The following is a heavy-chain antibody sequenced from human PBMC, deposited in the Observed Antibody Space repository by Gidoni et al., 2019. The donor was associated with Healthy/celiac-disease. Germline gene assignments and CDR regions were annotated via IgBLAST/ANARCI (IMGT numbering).Heavy chain of an antibody. CDR2: ISSSSSYT. CDR3: ASAFLQSSGYYPY. CDR1: GFTFSDYY. V-gene: IGHV3-11*06. J-gene: IGHJ4*02. Sequence: QVQLVEAGGGLVKPGGSLRLSCAAYGFTFSDYYMSWIRQAPGKGLDRVSYISSSSSYTNYADSVKGRFTISRDNAKNSLYLQMNSLRAEDTAVYYCASAFLQSSGYYPYWGQGTLVTVSS. D-gene: IGHD3-22*01.